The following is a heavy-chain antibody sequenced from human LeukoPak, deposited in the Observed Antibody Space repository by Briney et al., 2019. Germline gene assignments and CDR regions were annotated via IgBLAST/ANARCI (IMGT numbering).Heavy chain of an antibody. Sequence: SGGSLRLSCAASGFTVSSNYMSWVRQAPGKGLEWVSVIYSGGSTYYADSVKGRFTISRDNSKNTLYLQMNSLRAEDTAVYYCARDPGYSSSWWDGGYFDYWGQGTLVTVSS. D-gene: IGHD6-13*01. CDR3: ARDPGYSSSWWDGGYFDY. V-gene: IGHV3-53*01. CDR2: IYSGGST. J-gene: IGHJ4*02. CDR1: GFTVSSNY.